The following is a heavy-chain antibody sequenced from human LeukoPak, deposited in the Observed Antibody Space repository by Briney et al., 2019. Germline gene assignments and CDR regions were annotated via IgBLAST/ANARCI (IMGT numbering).Heavy chain of an antibody. CDR1: GYTFTSYG. CDR3: ARDGSDNWNDGDWYFDL. J-gene: IGHJ2*01. D-gene: IGHD1-1*01. CDR2: IIAYNGNT. V-gene: IGHV1-18*04. Sequence: ASVKVSCKASGYTFTSYGISWVRQAPGQGLGWMGWIIAYNGNTNYAQKLQGRVTITTDTSTSTAYMELRSLRSDDTAVYYCARDGSDNWNDGDWYFDLWGRGTLVTVSS.